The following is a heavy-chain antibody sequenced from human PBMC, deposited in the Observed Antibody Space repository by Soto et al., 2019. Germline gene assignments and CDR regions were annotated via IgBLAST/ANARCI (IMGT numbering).Heavy chain of an antibody. D-gene: IGHD2-15*01. CDR2: IIPIFGTA. Sequence: QVQLVQSGAEVKKPGSSVKVSCKASGGTFSSYAISWVRQAPGQGLEWMGGIIPIFGTANYAQKFQGRVTIAADDARSTAYMELSSLRSEDTAVYYCARGDVVVVAAEYYYYGMDVWGQGTTVTVSS. CDR1: GGTFSSYA. V-gene: IGHV1-69*12. J-gene: IGHJ6*02. CDR3: ARGDVVVVAAEYYYYGMDV.